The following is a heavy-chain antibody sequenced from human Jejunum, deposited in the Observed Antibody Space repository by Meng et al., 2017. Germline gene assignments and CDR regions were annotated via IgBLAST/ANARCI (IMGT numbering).Heavy chain of an antibody. Sequence: GESLKISCAASGFTFRTSCMDWVRQAPGKGLEWVASISWNSRYIYYADSVKGRFSISRDDANNFLYLQMTSLSADDTAVYYCARSGGIGSYGFKFWGQGTMVTVSS. CDR3: ARSGGIGSYGFKF. CDR2: ISWNSRYI. V-gene: IGHV3-21*01. J-gene: IGHJ3*01. CDR1: GFTFRTSC. D-gene: IGHD3-10*01.